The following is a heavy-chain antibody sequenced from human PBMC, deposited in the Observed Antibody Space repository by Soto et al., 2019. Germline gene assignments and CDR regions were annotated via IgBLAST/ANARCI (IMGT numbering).Heavy chain of an antibody. V-gene: IGHV3-13*01. CDR3: VRDPSGHGMDV. CDR1: GFTFRTYD. D-gene: IGHD3-10*01. CDR2: IGKGGDT. Sequence: EVQLVQSGGDLVQPGGSLRLSWAASGFTFRTYDVQWVRQVSGKGLEWVSSIGKGGDTYYADSVKGRFTISRDDAKNSLFLQMSSLRAGDTAVYYCVRDPSGHGMDVWGQGTTVTVSS. J-gene: IGHJ6*02.